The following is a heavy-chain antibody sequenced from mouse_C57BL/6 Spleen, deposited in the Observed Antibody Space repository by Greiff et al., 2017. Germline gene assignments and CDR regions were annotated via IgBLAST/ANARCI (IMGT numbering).Heavy chain of an antibody. Sequence: EVKLVESGGGLVQPGGSLSLSCAASGFTFTDYYMSWVRQPPGKALEWLGFIRNKANGYTTEYSASVKGRFTISRDNSQRILYLQMNALRAEDSATYYCARSPGYYGSTYWYFDVWGTGTTVTVSS. CDR2: IRNKANGYTT. CDR3: ARSPGYYGSTYWYFDV. D-gene: IGHD1-1*01. V-gene: IGHV7-3*01. CDR1: GFTFTDYY. J-gene: IGHJ1*03.